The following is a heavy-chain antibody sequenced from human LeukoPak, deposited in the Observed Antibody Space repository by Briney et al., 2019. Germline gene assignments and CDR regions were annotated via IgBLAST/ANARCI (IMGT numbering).Heavy chain of an antibody. Sequence: SETLSLTCTVSGDSINNYYWSWIRQSAGKGLEWIGRIYTRGGTNYNPSLKSRVTMSVDTSKNQFSLKLSSVTAADTAVYYCARGRYCSADICSGGDAFDIWGQGTMVSVSS. CDR3: ARGRYCSADICSGGDAFDI. D-gene: IGHD2-15*01. V-gene: IGHV4-4*07. J-gene: IGHJ3*02. CDR1: GDSINNYY. CDR2: IYTRGGT.